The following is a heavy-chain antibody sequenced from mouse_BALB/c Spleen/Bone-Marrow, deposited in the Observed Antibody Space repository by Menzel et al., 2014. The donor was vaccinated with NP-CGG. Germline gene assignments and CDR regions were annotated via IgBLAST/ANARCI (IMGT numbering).Heavy chain of an antibody. D-gene: IGHD2-14*01. CDR2: IDPANGNA. CDR3: ARYRLGNYSDF. Sequence: VQLQQSGAELVKPGASVKLSCTASGFNIKDTYMHWVKQRPEQGLEWIGRIDPANGNAKYDPKFQGKATITADTSSNTAYLQLSSLTSEAAAVYYCARYRLGNYSDFWGQGTTLTVSS. J-gene: IGHJ2*01. CDR1: GFNIKDTY. V-gene: IGHV14-3*02.